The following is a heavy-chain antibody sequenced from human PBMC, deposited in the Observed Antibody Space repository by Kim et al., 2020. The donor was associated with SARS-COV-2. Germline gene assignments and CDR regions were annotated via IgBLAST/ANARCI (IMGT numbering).Heavy chain of an antibody. J-gene: IGHJ3*02. Sequence: RVTISVDTSKNQFSLKLSSVTAADTAVYYCARDRGYYDILTGRTLGAFDIWGQGTMVTVSS. V-gene: IGHV4-59*01. CDR3: ARDRGYYDILTGRTLGAFDI. D-gene: IGHD3-9*01.